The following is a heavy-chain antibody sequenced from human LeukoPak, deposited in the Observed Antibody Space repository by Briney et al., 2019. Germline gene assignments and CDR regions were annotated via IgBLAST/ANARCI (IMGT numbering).Heavy chain of an antibody. Sequence: GGSLRLSCAASGFTFSNYNMSCVSQEPGEGLEWVSSISSSSSYIYYADSVKGRFTISRDNARNSLYLQMNRLRAEDTAVFYGARLEVAVTGTGHYYYYGMDVWGQGTTVTVSS. J-gene: IGHJ6*02. D-gene: IGHD6-19*01. CDR3: ARLEVAVTGTGHYYYYGMDV. CDR2: ISSSSSYI. V-gene: IGHV3-21*01. CDR1: GFTFSNYN.